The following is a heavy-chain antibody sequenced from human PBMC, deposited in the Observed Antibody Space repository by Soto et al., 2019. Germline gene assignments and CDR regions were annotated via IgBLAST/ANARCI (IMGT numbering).Heavy chain of an antibody. D-gene: IGHD6-13*01. J-gene: IGHJ5*02. CDR2: IDWDDDK. Sequence: GPTLGNATQTLTLTCTFSGFSLRTSGMRVSWIRQPPGKALEWLARIDWDDDKFYSTSLKTRLTISKDTSKNQVVLTMTNMDPVDTATYYCERTFIAAAGTGPFDRWGHGTLVTV. CDR3: ERTFIAAAGTGPFDR. CDR1: GFSLRTSGMR. V-gene: IGHV2-70*04.